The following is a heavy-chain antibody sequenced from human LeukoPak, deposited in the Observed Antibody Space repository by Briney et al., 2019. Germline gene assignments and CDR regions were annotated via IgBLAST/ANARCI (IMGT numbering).Heavy chain of an antibody. V-gene: IGHV3-21*01. Sequence: GGSLRLSCAASGFTFSSYSMNWVRQAPGKGLEWVSSISSSSSYIYYADSVKGRFTISRDNAKNSLYLQMNSLRAEDTAVYYCARPGYYSSSWTLPYFDYWGQGTLVTVAS. CDR3: ARPGYYSSSWTLPYFDY. D-gene: IGHD6-13*01. CDR1: GFTFSSYS. J-gene: IGHJ4*02. CDR2: ISSSSSYI.